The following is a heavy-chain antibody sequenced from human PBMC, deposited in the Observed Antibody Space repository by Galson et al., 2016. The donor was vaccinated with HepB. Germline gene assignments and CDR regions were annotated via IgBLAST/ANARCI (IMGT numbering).Heavy chain of an antibody. CDR2: IDPSDSYT. CDR3: AITVDIVASTGAPFDY. D-gene: IGHD5-12*01. J-gene: IGHJ4*02. CDR1: GYRFTSYW. V-gene: IGHV5-10-1*01. Sequence: QSGAEVKKPGESLRISCKGSGYRFTSYWISWVRQMPGKGLEWMGRIDPSDSYTDYSPSFQGHVTISGDKSINTAYLQWSSLKASDTGMYYCAITVDIVASTGAPFDYWGQGTLVRVSS.